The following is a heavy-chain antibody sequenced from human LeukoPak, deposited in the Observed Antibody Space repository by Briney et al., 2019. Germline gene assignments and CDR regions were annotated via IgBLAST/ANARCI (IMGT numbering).Heavy chain of an antibody. CDR2: FDPEDGET. J-gene: IGHJ4*02. D-gene: IGHD2-2*02. CDR3: ATSRIVVVPAAIGPLIDY. Sequence: GASVKVSCKVSGYTLTELSMHWVRQAPGKGREWMGGFDPEDGETIYAQKFQGRVTMTEDTSTDTAYMELSSLRSEDTAVYYCATSRIVVVPAAIGPLIDYWGQGTLVTVSS. V-gene: IGHV1-24*01. CDR1: GYTLTELS.